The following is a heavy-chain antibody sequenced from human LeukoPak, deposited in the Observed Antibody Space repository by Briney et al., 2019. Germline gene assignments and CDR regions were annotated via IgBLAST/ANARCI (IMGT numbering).Heavy chain of an antibody. CDR2: INHSGST. CDR3: ARGQGDYGYYYYYYYMDV. V-gene: IGHV4-34*01. CDR1: GGSFSGYY. Sequence: SETLSLTCAVYGGSFSGYYWSWIRQPPGKGLEWTGEINHSGSTNYNPSLKSRVTISVDTSKNQFSLKLSSVTAADTAVYYCARGQGDYGYYYYYYYMDVWGKGTTVTVSS. D-gene: IGHD4-17*01. J-gene: IGHJ6*03.